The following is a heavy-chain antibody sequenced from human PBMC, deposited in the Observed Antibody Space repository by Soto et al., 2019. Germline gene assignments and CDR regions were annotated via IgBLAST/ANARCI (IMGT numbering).Heavy chain of an antibody. V-gene: IGHV1-69*02. CDR1: GDTFNFYS. J-gene: IGHJ4*02. Sequence: QVQLVQSGADVQRPGSSVRVSCKASGDTFNFYSINWVRQAPGLGLQWMGRTNPILSMSNYAPRFQGRVTXTXDXTTSTAYMELSSLRSEDTAMYYCATSYGSGYRAFDSWGQGALVTVSS. CDR3: ATSYGSGYRAFDS. CDR2: TNPILSMS. D-gene: IGHD3-10*01.